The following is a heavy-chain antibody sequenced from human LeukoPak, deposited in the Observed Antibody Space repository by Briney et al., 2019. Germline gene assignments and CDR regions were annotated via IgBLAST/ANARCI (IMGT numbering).Heavy chain of an antibody. CDR2: ISSSSSYI. Sequence: GGSLRLSCAASGFTFSSYSMNWVRQAPGKGLEWVSSISSSSSYIYYADSVKGRFTISRDDAENSLYLQMNSLRAEDTAVYYCAKDGTSSIPYFDYWGQGTLVTVSS. D-gene: IGHD6-13*01. CDR3: AKDGTSSIPYFDY. CDR1: GFTFSSYS. V-gene: IGHV3-21*01. J-gene: IGHJ4*02.